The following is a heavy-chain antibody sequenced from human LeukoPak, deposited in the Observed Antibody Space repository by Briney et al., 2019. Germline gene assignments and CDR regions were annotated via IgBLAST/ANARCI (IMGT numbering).Heavy chain of an antibody. CDR2: IRYDGTNK. J-gene: IGHJ4*02. Sequence: PGGSLRLSCAASGFTFSNYGMHWVRQAPGKGLEWVAFIRYDGTNKYYADSVKGRFTISRDNPKNTLYLQMNSLRPEDTAVYYCGKDGVAGSCSGGTCYSVDYWGQGTLVTVSS. CDR3: GKDGVAGSCSGGTCYSVDY. D-gene: IGHD2-15*01. V-gene: IGHV3-30*02. CDR1: GFTFSNYG.